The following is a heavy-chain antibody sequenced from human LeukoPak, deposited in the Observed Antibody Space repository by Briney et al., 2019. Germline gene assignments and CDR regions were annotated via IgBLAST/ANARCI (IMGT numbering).Heavy chain of an antibody. CDR1: GFNLNSYS. J-gene: IGHJ3*02. CDR2: ITSSSTYI. D-gene: IGHD5-18*01. CDR3: ARDTAMVTAFDI. Sequence: GALRLSCSASGFNLNSYSINWVRQASGEGLEWVSSITSSSTYIYYADSVKGRFTISRDNAKNSLYLQMNSLRAEDTAVYYCARDTAMVTAFDIWGQGTMVTVSS. V-gene: IGHV3-21*01.